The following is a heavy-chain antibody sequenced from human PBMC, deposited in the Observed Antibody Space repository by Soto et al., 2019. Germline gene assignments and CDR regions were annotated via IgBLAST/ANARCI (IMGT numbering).Heavy chain of an antibody. J-gene: IGHJ4*02. CDR2: INTFNGNT. CDR3: ARAMAPDHSDY. CDR1: GYSFTSYG. V-gene: IGHV1-18*01. Sequence: ASVKVSCKASGYSFTSYGVTWVRQAPGQGLEWMGWINTFNGNTNNAQNLQGRVSMTTDTSTNTVYMDLRSLRSDDTAVYYCARAMAPDHSDYCGQGTLVTVSS.